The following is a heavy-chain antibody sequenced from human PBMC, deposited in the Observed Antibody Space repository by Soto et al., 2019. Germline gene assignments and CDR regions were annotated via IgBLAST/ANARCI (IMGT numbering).Heavy chain of an antibody. J-gene: IGHJ6*02. V-gene: IGHV1-69*01. CDR3: ASESLGYCSGGSCSRGGGMDV. CDR1: GGTFSSYA. D-gene: IGHD2-15*01. CDR2: IIPIFGTA. Sequence: QVQLVQSGAEVKKPGSSVKVSCKASGGTFSSYAISWVRQAPGQGLEWMGGIIPIFGTANYAQKFQGRVTITADESTSTAYMELSSLRSEDTAVYYCASESLGYCSGGSCSRGGGMDVWGQGTTVTVSS.